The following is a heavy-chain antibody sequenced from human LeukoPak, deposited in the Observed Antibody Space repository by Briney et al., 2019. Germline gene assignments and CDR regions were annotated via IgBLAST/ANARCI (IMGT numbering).Heavy chain of an antibody. CDR2: IYHSGST. CDR1: GGSISSGGYS. Sequence: TLSLTCAVSGGSISSGGYSWSWIRQPPGKGLEWIGYIYHSGSTYYNPSLKSRVTISVDRSKNQFSLKLSSVTAADTAVYYCARGWGKSQTFDYWGQGTLVTVSS. D-gene: IGHD3-16*01. V-gene: IGHV4-30-2*01. CDR3: ARGWGKSQTFDY. J-gene: IGHJ4*02.